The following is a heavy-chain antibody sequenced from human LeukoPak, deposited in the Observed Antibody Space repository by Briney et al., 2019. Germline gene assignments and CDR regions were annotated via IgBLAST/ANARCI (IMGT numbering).Heavy chain of an antibody. CDR1: GDSITSFY. CDR3: AKAARTFPS. CDR2: IYINGDT. Sequence: SETLSLTCSVSGDSITSFYWSWIRQAPGKGLECIGFIYINGDTSYNPSLKGRATLSLDTSRNQFSLRLTSVTAADTAVYYCAKAARTFPSWGPGILVTVSS. D-gene: IGHD1-7*01. V-gene: IGHV4-4*09. J-gene: IGHJ5*02.